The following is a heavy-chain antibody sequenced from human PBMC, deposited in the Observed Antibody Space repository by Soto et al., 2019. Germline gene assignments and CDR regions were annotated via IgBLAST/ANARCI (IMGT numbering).Heavy chain of an antibody. CDR1: GYSFTSYW. CDR2: IYPGDSDT. V-gene: IGHV5-51*01. D-gene: IGHD6-6*01. J-gene: IGHJ6*02. CDR3: ATSESSSAGYYYYYGMGV. Sequence: PGESLKISCKGSGYSFTSYWIGWVRQMPGKGLEWMGIIYPGDSDTRYSPSFQGQVTISADKSISTAYLQWSSLKASDTAMYYCATSESSSAGYYYYYGMGVWGQGTTVTVSS.